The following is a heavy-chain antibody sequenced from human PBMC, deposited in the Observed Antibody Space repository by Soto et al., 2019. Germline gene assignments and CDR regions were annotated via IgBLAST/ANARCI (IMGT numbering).Heavy chain of an antibody. Sequence: EVQLVESGGGLVQPGRSLGLSCVGSGFNFDDYAMQWVRQAPGKCLEWVSGITWKSGSVEYADSVKGRLTISRDNDKNTLYWQMNSQRAEETAFYYRYRDHPGLGLRPELDYWGQGTQVTVYS. CDR2: ITWKSGSV. CDR1: GFNFDDYA. D-gene: IGHD5-12*01. J-gene: IGHJ4*02. V-gene: IGHV3-9*01. CDR3: YRDHPGLGLRPELDY.